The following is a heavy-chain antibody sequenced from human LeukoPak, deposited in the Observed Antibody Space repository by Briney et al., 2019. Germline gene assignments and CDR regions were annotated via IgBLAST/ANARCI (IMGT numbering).Heavy chain of an antibody. D-gene: IGHD3-16*01. CDR2: ISTSGSTT. J-gene: IGHJ4*02. CDR3: ARAKAFGY. CDR1: GFTFSTYE. Sequence: PGASLRLSCAASGFTFSTYEMNWVRQAPGKGLEWVSYISTSGSTTYYADSVKGRFTISRDNAKNSLYLQMNSLRAEDTAVYYCARAKAFGYWSQGTLVTVSS. V-gene: IGHV3-48*03.